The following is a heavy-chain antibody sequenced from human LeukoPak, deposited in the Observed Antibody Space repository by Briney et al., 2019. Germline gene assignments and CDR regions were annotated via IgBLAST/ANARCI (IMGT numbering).Heavy chain of an antibody. CDR3: ASLAVAGTTFDY. Sequence: GGSLRLSCAASGFNIRTYGMHWVRQAPGKGLEWVAIVRYDGNTKNYVGSVKGRFTISRDTSKNTVFLQMNSLRAEDTALYYCASLAVAGTTFDYWGQGTLVTVSS. J-gene: IGHJ4*02. D-gene: IGHD6-19*01. V-gene: IGHV3-30*02. CDR2: VRYDGNTK. CDR1: GFNIRTYG.